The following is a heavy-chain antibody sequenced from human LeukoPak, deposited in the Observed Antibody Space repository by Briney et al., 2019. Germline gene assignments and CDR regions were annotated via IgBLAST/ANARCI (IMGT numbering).Heavy chain of an antibody. D-gene: IGHD4-11*01. J-gene: IGHJ4*02. Sequence: GGSLRLSCAASGFTFSTYTMNWVRQSSGKGLEWISTISSSGALHYADSVKGRFTISRDSAKNSLYLQMDSLRAEDTAAYYCVRDSSYSHIDYWGQGTLVTVSS. CDR3: VRDSSYSHIDY. V-gene: IGHV3-48*01. CDR2: ISSSGAL. CDR1: GFTFSTYT.